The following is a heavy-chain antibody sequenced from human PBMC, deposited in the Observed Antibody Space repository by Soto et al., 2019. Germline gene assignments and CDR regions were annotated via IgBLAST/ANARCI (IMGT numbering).Heavy chain of an antibody. CDR1: GGSISSYY. CDR3: ARARYSSSWYTYYYGMDV. Sequence: SETLSLTCTVSGGSISSYYWSWIRQPPGKRLEWIGYIYYSGSTNYNPSLKSRVTISEDTSKNQLSLKLSSVTAADTAVYYCARARYSSSWYTYYYGMDVWGQGTTVTVSS. CDR2: IYYSGST. D-gene: IGHD6-13*01. J-gene: IGHJ6*02. V-gene: IGHV4-59*01.